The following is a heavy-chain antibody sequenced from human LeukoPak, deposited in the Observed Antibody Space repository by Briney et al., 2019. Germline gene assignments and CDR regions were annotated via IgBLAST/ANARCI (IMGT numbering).Heavy chain of an antibody. D-gene: IGHD3-10*01. CDR3: AREYAGSGSYYFGGSSWFDP. J-gene: IGHJ5*02. CDR2: ISSSSSYI. V-gene: IGHV3-21*01. CDR1: GFTFSSYS. Sequence: GGSLRLSCAASGFTFSSYSMNRVRQAPGKGQEWVSSISSSSSYIYYADSVKGRFTISRDNAKNSLYLQMNSLRAEDSAVYYCAREYAGSGSYYFGGSSWFDPWGQGTLVTVSS.